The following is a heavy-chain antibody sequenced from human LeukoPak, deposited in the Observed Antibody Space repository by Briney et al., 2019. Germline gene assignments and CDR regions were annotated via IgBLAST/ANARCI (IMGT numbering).Heavy chain of an antibody. CDR1: GVSISSHY. D-gene: IGHD2-15*01. Sequence: SETLSLTCTVSGVSISSHYWTWLRQSPAKGLAGIGDISNSGSTSYNPSLKSRVTISIDTSKNQFSLKLSSVTAADTAVYYCGRDALVGYFSYYYMDVWGKGTTVTVSS. CDR3: GRDALVGYFSYYYMDV. CDR2: ISNSGST. J-gene: IGHJ6*03. V-gene: IGHV4-59*11.